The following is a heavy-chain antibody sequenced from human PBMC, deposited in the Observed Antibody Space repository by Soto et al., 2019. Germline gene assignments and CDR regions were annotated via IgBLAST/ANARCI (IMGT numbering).Heavy chain of an antibody. D-gene: IGHD6-6*01. CDR3: ARDRVGSSSFDF. CDR1: GGSMSNYY. CDR2: IYTSGNT. J-gene: IGHJ4*02. V-gene: IGHV4-4*07. Sequence: SETLSLTCTVSGGSMSNYYWSWIRQSAGKGLEWIGRIYTSGNTNYNPSLKSRVTMSVDTSKNQFSLKMSSVTAADTAVYFCARDRVGSSSFDFWGQGTLVTVPQ.